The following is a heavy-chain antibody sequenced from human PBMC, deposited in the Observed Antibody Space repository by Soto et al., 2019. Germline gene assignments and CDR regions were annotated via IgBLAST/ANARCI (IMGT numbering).Heavy chain of an antibody. CDR1: GFTFSSYA. Sequence: EVQLLESGGGLVQPGGSLRLSCAASGFTFSSYAMSWVRQAPGKGLEWVSAISGSGGSTYYADSVKGRFTISRDNSKNTLYLQMNSLRAEDTAVYYCAKGYRKLWFGELLFPIDYWGQGTLVTVSS. J-gene: IGHJ4*02. V-gene: IGHV3-23*01. D-gene: IGHD3-10*01. CDR3: AKGYRKLWFGELLFPIDY. CDR2: ISGSGGST.